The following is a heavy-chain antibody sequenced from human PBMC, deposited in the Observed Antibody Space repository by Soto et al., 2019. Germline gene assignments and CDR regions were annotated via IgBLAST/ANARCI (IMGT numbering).Heavy chain of an antibody. J-gene: IGHJ4*02. V-gene: IGHV3-21*01. Sequence: VGSLSLSCTASGFTFSSYSMNWVRQAPGKGLEWVSSISSSSSHIYYVDSVKGRFTVSRDNAKNSVYLQMNSLRAEDTAVYCCTREITASDYWGQGNLVPVS. CDR3: TREITASDY. CDR2: ISSSSSHI. CDR1: GFTFSSYS.